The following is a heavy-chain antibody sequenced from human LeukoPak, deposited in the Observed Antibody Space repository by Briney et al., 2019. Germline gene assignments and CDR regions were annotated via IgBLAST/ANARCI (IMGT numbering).Heavy chain of an antibody. V-gene: IGHV4-59*01. CDR2: IYYSGST. CDR1: GGSISSYY. Sequence: PSETLSLTCTVSGGSISSYYWNWIRQPPGKGLEWIGYIYYSGSTNYNPSLKSRVTISVGTSKNQFSLKLSSVTAADTAVYYCGRGGWFPGSFQHWGQGALVTVSS. CDR3: GRGGWFPGSFQH. J-gene: IGHJ1*01. D-gene: IGHD2-15*01.